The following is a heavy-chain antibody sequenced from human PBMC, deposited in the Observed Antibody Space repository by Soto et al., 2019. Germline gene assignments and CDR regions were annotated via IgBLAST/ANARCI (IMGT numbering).Heavy chain of an antibody. J-gene: IGHJ6*02. V-gene: IGHV3-15*07. CDR1: GFTFSNAW. CDR2: IKSKTDGGTT. CDR3: TATYSSYYYYGMDV. D-gene: IGHD6-13*01. Sequence: GGSLRLSCAASGFTFSNAWMNWVRQAPGKGLEWVGRIKSKTDGGTTDYAAPVKGRFTISRDDSKNTLYLQMNSLKTEDTAVYYCTATYSSYYYYGMDVWGQGTTVTVSS.